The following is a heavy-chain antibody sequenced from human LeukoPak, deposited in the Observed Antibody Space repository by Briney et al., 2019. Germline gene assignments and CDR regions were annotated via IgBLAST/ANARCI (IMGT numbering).Heavy chain of an antibody. CDR1: GFPFSTYP. V-gene: IGHV3-23*01. J-gene: IGHJ4*02. D-gene: IGHD2-2*01. CDR3: AKRPVVVPGLDY. CDR2: ISGSGGST. Sequence: GGSLRLSWAAPGFPFSTYPMTGFRQPPGKGLDWVSAISGSGGSTYYADSVKGRFTISRDNSKNTLYLQMNSLRAEDTAVYYCAKRPVVVPGLDYWGQGTLVTVSS.